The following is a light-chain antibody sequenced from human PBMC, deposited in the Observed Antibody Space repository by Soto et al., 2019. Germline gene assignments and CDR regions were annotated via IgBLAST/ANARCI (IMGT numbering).Light chain of an antibody. CDR2: AAS. Sequence: AIRMTQSPSSFSASTGDRVTITCRASQGISSYLAWYQQKPGKAPKLLIYAASTLQSGVPSRFSGSGSGTDFTLTISCLQSEDFAVYYCQQYHTWPRTFGQGTKVDIK. V-gene: IGKV1-8*01. CDR1: QGISSY. CDR3: QQYHTWPRT. J-gene: IGKJ1*01.